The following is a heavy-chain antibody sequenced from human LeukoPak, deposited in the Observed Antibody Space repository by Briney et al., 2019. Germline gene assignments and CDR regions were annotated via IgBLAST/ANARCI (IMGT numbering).Heavy chain of an antibody. CDR2: TYISGST. CDR1: GFTVTSNY. J-gene: IGHJ4*02. V-gene: IGHV3-66*04. Sequence: PGGSLRLSCADSGFTVTSNYMSWVRQAPGKGLEWVSITYISGSTNYADSVKGRFTISRDNPKNPVYLQMNSLRAEDTAVYYCARQGIGDTRGYYAYWGQGTLVSVSS. D-gene: IGHD3-22*01. CDR3: ARQGIGDTRGYYAY.